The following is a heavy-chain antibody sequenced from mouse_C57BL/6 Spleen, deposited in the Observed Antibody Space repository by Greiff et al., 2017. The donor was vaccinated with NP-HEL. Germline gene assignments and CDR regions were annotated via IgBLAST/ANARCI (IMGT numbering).Heavy chain of an antibody. CDR2: ISDGGSYT. CDR1: GFTFSSYA. J-gene: IGHJ2*01. CDR3: ARDRDSNYGGYYFDY. D-gene: IGHD2-5*01. V-gene: IGHV5-4*01. Sequence: EVKLMESGGGLVKPGGSLKLSCAASGFTFSSYAMSWVRQTPEKRLEWVATISDGGSYTYYPDNVKGRFTISRDNAKNNLYLQMSHLKSEDTAMYYCARDRDSNYGGYYFDYWGQGTTLTVSS.